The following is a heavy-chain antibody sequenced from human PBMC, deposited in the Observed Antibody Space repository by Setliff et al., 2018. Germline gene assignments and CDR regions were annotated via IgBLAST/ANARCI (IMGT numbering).Heavy chain of an antibody. Sequence: ASVKVSCKASGYTFTGYYMHWVRQAPGQGLEWMGWINPNSGGTNYAQQLQGWVTMTRDTSISTAYMELSRLRSDDTAVYYCARGGDFWSGYLVYWGQGTLDTVS. CDR3: ARGGDFWSGYLVY. CDR1: GYTFTGYY. V-gene: IGHV1-2*04. J-gene: IGHJ4*02. CDR2: INPNSGGT. D-gene: IGHD3-3*01.